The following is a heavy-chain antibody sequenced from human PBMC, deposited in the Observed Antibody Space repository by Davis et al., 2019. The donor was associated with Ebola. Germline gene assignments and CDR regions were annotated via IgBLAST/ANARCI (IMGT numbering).Heavy chain of an antibody. CDR1: GGSISSYY. J-gene: IGHJ6*02. V-gene: IGHV4-59*01. D-gene: IGHD3-3*01. Sequence: SETLSLTCIVSGGSISSYYWSWIRQPPGKGLEWVGYIYYSGSTNYNPSLKSRVTISVDTSKNPFSLKLSSVTAADTAVYYCARSYDVWSGYYLRNYYYYGMDVWGQGTTVTVSS. CDR3: ARSYDVWSGYYLRNYYYYGMDV. CDR2: IYYSGST.